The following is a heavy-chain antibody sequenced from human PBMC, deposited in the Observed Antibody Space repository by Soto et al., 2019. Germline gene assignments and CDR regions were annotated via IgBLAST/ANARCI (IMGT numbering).Heavy chain of an antibody. Sequence: ASVKVSCKVSGYTLTELSMHWVRQAPGKGPEWMGGFDPEDGKTIYAQNFQGRVTMTEDTSTDTAYMELSSLRSEDTAMYYRTGRSLYTYDPYGMDVWGQGTTVT. V-gene: IGHV1-24*01. D-gene: IGHD5-18*01. CDR1: GYTLTELS. CDR3: TGRSLYTYDPYGMDV. J-gene: IGHJ6*02. CDR2: FDPEDGKT.